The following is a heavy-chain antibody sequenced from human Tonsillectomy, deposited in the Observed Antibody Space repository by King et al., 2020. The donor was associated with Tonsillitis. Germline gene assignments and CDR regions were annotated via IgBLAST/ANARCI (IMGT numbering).Heavy chain of an antibody. CDR3: ARGGIAVAGIYYYYYMDV. D-gene: IGHD6-19*01. CDR1: GGTFSSYA. V-gene: IGHV1-69*06. J-gene: IGHJ6*03. CDR2: IIPIFGTA. Sequence: VQLVESGAEVKKPGSSVKVSCKASGGTFSSYAISWVRQAPGQGLEWMGGIIPIFGTANYAQKFQGRVTITADKSTSTAYMELSSLRSEDTAVYYCARGGIAVAGIYYYYYMDVWGKGTTVTVSS.